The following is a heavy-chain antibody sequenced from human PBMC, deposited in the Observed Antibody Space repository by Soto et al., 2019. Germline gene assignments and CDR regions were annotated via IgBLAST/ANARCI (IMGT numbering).Heavy chain of an antibody. CDR1: GGSFSGYY. V-gene: IGHV4-34*01. CDR2: INHSGST. D-gene: IGHD2-15*01. Sequence: QVQLQQWGAGLLKPSETLSRTCAVYGGSFSGYYWSWIRQPPGKGLEWIGGINHSGSTNYNPSLKSRVTISVDTSKNQFSLKLSSVTAADTAVYYCARMQPGCSGGGSCYWFDPWGQGTLVTVSS. CDR3: ARMQPGCSGGGSCYWFDP. J-gene: IGHJ5*02.